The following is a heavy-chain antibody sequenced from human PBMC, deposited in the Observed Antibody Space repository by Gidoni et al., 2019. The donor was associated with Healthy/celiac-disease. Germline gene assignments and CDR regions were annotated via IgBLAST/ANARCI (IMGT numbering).Heavy chain of an antibody. J-gene: IGHJ6*02. Sequence: EVKLVESGGGLVQPGRSLRVTCAASGLPFDDSAMHRVRQTPGKGLEWVSGISWNIGSIGYADSVKGRFTISRDNDKTSLYLKMNSLRAEDTALYYCAKDSHSGYENDYYGMDVWGQGTTVTVSS. CDR1: GLPFDDSA. V-gene: IGHV3-9*01. D-gene: IGHD5-12*01. CDR3: AKDSHSGYENDYYGMDV. CDR2: ISWNIGSI.